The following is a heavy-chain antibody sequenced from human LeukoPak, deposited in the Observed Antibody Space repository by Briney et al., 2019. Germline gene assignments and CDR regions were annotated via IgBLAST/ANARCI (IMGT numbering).Heavy chain of an antibody. CDR3: ARRLRYSGWFDP. V-gene: IGHV4-59*08. D-gene: IGHD3-9*01. J-gene: IGHJ5*02. CDR1: GGSISSYY. CDR2: IYYSGST. Sequence: SETLSLTCTVSGGSISSYYWSWIWQPPGKGLEWIGYIYYSGSTNYNPSLKSRVTISVDTSKNQFSLKLSSVTAADTAVYYCARRLRYSGWFDPWGQGTLVTVSS.